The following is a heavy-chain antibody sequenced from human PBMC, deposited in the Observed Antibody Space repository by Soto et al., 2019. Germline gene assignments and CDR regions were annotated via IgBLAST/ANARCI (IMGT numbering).Heavy chain of an antibody. CDR2: IYYSGST. D-gene: IGHD2-2*01. J-gene: IGHJ5*02. V-gene: IGHV4-59*01. Sequence: SETLSLTGTVSCGSIISYYWIWIRQPPGKGLEWIGYIYYSGSTNYNPSLKSRATISLDTSKNQFSLKLSSVTAADTAVYYCARQGPASILNTWFDPWGQGTLVTVSS. CDR1: CGSIISYY. CDR3: ARQGPASILNTWFDP.